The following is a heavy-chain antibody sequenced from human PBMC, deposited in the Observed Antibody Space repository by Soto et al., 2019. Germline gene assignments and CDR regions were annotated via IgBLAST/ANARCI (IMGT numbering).Heavy chain of an antibody. CDR3: ARARVPIPWDWFDP. CDR1: GGSISSYY. CDR2: IYTSGST. V-gene: IGHV4-4*07. J-gene: IGHJ5*02. Sequence: PSETLSLTCTVSGGSISSYYWSWIRQPAGKGLEWIGRIYTSGSTNYNPSLKSRVTMSVDTSKNQFSLKLSSVTAADTAVYYCARARVPIPWDWFDPWGQGTLVTVSS. D-gene: IGHD1-26*01.